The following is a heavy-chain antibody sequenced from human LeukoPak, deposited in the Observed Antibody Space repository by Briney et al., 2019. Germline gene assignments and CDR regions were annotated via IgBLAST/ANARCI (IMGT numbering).Heavy chain of an antibody. CDR1: GGSFSGYY. V-gene: IGHV4-31*11. D-gene: IGHD4-17*01. CDR3: AGNTVTTIAAAFDY. Sequence: PSETLSLTCAVYGGSFSGYYWSWIRQHPGKGLEWIGYIYYSGSTYYNPSLKSRVTISVDTSKNQFSLKLSSVTAADTAVYYCAGNTVTTIAAAFDYWGQGTLVTVPS. CDR2: IYYSGST. J-gene: IGHJ4*02.